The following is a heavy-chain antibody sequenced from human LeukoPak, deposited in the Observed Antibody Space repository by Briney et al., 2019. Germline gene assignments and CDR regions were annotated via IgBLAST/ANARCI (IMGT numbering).Heavy chain of an antibody. D-gene: IGHD4-17*01. J-gene: IGHJ4*02. CDR2: IYYSGST. CDR3: ARASESVTTVTGYFDY. CDR1: GGSISSGDYY. Sequence: SETLSLTCTVSGGSISSGDYYWSWIRQPPGKGLEWIGYIYYSGSTYYNPSLKSRVTISVDTSKNQFSLKLSSVTAADTAVYYCARASESVTTVTGYFDYWGQGTLVTVSS. V-gene: IGHV4-30-4*01.